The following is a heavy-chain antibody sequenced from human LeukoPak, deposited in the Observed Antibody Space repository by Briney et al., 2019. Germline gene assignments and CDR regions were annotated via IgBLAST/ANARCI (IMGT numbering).Heavy chain of an antibody. CDR1: GFTFSSYS. D-gene: IGHD1-1*01. Sequence: GGSLRLSCAASGFTFSSYSMNWVRQAPGKGLEWVSYISSSSSYIYYADSVKGRFTISRDNAKNSLYLQMNSLRAEDTAVYYCARETTLRPGLDYWGQGTLVTVSS. J-gene: IGHJ4*02. V-gene: IGHV3-21*01. CDR3: ARETTLRPGLDY. CDR2: ISSSSSYI.